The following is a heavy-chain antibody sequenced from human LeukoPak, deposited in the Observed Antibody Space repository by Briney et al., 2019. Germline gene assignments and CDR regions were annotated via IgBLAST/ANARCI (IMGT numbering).Heavy chain of an antibody. CDR1: GYTFTGYY. J-gene: IGHJ4*02. V-gene: IGHV1-2*02. Sequence: GASVKVSCKASGYTFTGYYIHWVRQAPGQGLEWMGWINPNSGGTNYVQKFQGRVTMTRDTSISTAYMELSRPRSDDTAVYYCARDRDDSSGYYRETLFDYWGQGTLVTVSS. D-gene: IGHD3-22*01. CDR3: ARDRDDSSGYYRETLFDY. CDR2: INPNSGGT.